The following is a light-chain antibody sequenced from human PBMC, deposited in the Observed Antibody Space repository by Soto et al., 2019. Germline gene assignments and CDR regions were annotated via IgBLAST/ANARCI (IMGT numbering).Light chain of an antibody. CDR1: QSVSSSY. CDR2: GAS. V-gene: IGKV3-20*01. CDR3: QQYGGSPPIT. Sequence: IVLTQSPGTLSLSPGERATLSCRASQSVSSSYLAWYQQKPGQAPRLLIYGASRRATGIPDRFSGSGSGTDSTLTISRLEPEDFAVYYCQQYGGSPPITFAQGTRLEIK. J-gene: IGKJ5*01.